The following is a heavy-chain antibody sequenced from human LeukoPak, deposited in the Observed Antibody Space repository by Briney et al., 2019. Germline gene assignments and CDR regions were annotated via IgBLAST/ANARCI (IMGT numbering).Heavy chain of an antibody. CDR1: GFTFSSYS. CDR2: ISSSSSYI. J-gene: IGHJ1*01. Sequence: GGSLRLSCAASGFTFSSYSMNWVRQAPGKGLEWVSSISSSSSYIYYADSVKGRFTISRDNAKNSLYLQMNSLRAEDTAVYYCARGGYSSTLYGRYQHWGQGTLVTVSP. D-gene: IGHD6-13*01. CDR3: ARGGYSSTLYGRYQH. V-gene: IGHV3-21*01.